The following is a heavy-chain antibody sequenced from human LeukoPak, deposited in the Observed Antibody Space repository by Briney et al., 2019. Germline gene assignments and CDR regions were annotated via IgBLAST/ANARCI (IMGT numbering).Heavy chain of an antibody. Sequence: PGGSLRLSCAASGFTFSRYWMTWFRQSPGKGREWVANINQDGSEKYYGDSVTGRFTISRDNAENSLFLQMNSLRADDTGVYYCARAREAPANVFPDHWGQGVVVTVSS. CDR2: INQDGSEK. D-gene: IGHD2-15*01. J-gene: IGHJ4*02. CDR1: GFTFSRYW. CDR3: ARAREAPANVFPDH. V-gene: IGHV3-7*01.